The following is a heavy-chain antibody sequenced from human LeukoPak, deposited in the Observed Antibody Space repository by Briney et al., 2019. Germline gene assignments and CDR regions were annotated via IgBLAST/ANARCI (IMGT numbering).Heavy chain of an antibody. J-gene: IGHJ4*02. Sequence: SETLSLTCTVSGGSISSYYWSWIRQPAGKGLEWIGRIYTSGSTDYNPSLKSRVTMSVDTSKNQFSLKLSSVTAADTAVYYCARPTPYCSGGSCYFDYWGQGTLVTVSS. CDR3: ARPTPYCSGGSCYFDY. CDR1: GGSISSYY. D-gene: IGHD2-15*01. V-gene: IGHV4-4*07. CDR2: IYTSGST.